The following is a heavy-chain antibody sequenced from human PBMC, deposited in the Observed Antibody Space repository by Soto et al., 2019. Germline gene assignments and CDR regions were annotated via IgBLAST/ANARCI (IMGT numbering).Heavy chain of an antibody. J-gene: IGHJ4*02. V-gene: IGHV4-59*08. Sequence: PSETLSLTCTVSGGSISSDSWGWIRQPPGKGLEWIGYIYYSGTTNYNPSLKSRVTMSIDTSKNQFSLKLTSVTAADTAIYYCARRYGGHDYWGQGTLVTVS. CDR2: IYYSGTT. CDR1: GGSISSDS. D-gene: IGHD3-16*01. CDR3: ARRYGGHDY.